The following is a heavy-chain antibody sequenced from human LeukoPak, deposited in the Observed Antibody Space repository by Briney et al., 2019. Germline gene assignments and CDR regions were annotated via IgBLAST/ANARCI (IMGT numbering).Heavy chain of an antibody. CDR1: GFTFSSYG. D-gene: IGHD6-13*01. Sequence: GGSLRLSCAASGFTFSSYGMNWVRQAPGKGLEWVSSISSSSTYIYYADSVKGRFTVSRDNAKNSLYLQMNSLRAEDTAVYFCASQYTSSRIFDDWGQGTLVTVSS. J-gene: IGHJ4*02. V-gene: IGHV3-21*01. CDR3: ASQYTSSRIFDD. CDR2: ISSSSTYI.